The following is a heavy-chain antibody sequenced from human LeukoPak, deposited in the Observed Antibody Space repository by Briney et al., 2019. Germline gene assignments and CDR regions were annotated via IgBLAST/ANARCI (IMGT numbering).Heavy chain of an antibody. V-gene: IGHV3-30*04. J-gene: IGHJ5*02. CDR2: MSPDGRNK. CDR3: ARDGGAGADNVDNTHWAYNWFDP. Sequence: GGSLSLSCAVSGFAFSSFAIHWVRQAPAQGLEWVAVMSPDGRNKHYADFLKGRFTMSRDNSRNTLLLQMNSLGAEDTGVYYCARDGGAGADNVDNTHWAYNWFDPWGQGTLVTVSS. CDR1: GFAFSSFA. D-gene: IGHD1-14*01.